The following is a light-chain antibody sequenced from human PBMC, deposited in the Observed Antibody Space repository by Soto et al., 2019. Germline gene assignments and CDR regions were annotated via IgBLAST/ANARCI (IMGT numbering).Light chain of an antibody. CDR3: QQYGSSTWT. Sequence: EFVLTQSPGTLSLSPGERATLSCRASQSLSSSYLAWYQQKPGQAPRLLIYGASSRATGIPDRFSGSGSGTDFTLTISRLEPEDFAVYYCQQYGSSTWTFGQGTKVEIK. J-gene: IGKJ1*01. CDR2: GAS. V-gene: IGKV3-20*01. CDR1: QSLSSSY.